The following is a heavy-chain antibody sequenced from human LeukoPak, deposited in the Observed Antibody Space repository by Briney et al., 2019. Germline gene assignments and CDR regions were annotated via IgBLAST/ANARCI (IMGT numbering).Heavy chain of an antibody. D-gene: IGHD3-22*01. CDR3: TRVSIDSSGSDLYYFDY. CDR2: IIPIFGTA. Sequence: VASVKVSCKASGGTFSRYAISWVRQAPGQGLEWMGRIIPIFGTANYAQKFKGRVTITTDESTSTAYMELSSLRSEDTAVYDCTRVSIDSSGSDLYYFDYWGQGTLVTVSS. CDR1: GGTFSRYA. V-gene: IGHV1-69*05. J-gene: IGHJ4*02.